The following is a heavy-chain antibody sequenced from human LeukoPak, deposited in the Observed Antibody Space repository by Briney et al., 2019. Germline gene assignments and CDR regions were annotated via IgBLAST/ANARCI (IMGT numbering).Heavy chain of an antibody. CDR1: GGSFSGYY. CDR2: INHSGST. J-gene: IGHJ4*02. Sequence: SETLSLTCAVYGGSFSGYYWSLIRQPPGKGLEWIGEINHSGSTNYNPSLKSRVTISVDTSKNQFSLKLSSVTAADTAVYYCARARVIPSFYYYDSSGYYHDYWGQGTLVTVSS. D-gene: IGHD3-22*01. V-gene: IGHV4-34*01. CDR3: ARARVIPSFYYYDSSGYYHDY.